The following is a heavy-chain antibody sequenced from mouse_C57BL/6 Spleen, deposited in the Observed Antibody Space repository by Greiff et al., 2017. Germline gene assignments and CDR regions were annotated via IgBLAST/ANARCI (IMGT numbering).Heavy chain of an antibody. V-gene: IGHV2-2*01. CDR1: GFSFTSYG. D-gene: IGHD4-1*01. CDR3: ARTKLDYCYFDG. J-gene: IGHJ1*03. CDR2: IWSGGST. Sequence: QVQLQQSGPGLVQPSQSLSITCTVSGFSFTSYGVHWVRQSPGKGLEWLGVIWSGGSTAYNAAFISRLGISKDNFNSQLCFKMNCLPADDTAIYYCARTKLDYCYFDGWGTGTTVTVSS.